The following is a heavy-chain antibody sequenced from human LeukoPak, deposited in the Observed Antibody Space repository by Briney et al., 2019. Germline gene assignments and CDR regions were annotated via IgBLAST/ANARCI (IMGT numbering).Heavy chain of an antibody. D-gene: IGHD5-18*01. CDR1: GFTFSSYG. CDR3: AKGGGGYRYGFRY. CDR2: IRYDGSNK. J-gene: IGHJ4*02. V-gene: IGHV3-30*02. Sequence: AGGSLRLSCAASGFTFSSYGMHWVRQAPGKGLEWVAFIRYDGSNKYYADSVKGRFTISRDNSKNTLYLQMNSLRAEDTAVYYCAKGGGGYRYGFRYWGQGTLVTVSS.